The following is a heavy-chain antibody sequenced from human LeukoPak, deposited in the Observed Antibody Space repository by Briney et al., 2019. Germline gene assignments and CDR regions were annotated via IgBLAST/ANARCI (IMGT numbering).Heavy chain of an antibody. CDR1: GFTFSIYC. Sequence: HPGGFLRLSWAASGFTFSIYCMGWGRPAPGKGLEWVSGISGSGGSTYYADSVKGRFTISRDNSKNTLYLQMNSLRVEDTAVYYCAKDSVDIVVVPVSYYDYWGQGTLVTVSS. CDR3: AKDSVDIVVVPVSYYDY. V-gene: IGHV3-23*01. D-gene: IGHD2-2*01. CDR2: ISGSGGST. J-gene: IGHJ4*02.